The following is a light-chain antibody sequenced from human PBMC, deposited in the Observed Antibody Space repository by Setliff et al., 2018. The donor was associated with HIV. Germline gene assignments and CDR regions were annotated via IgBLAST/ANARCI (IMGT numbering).Light chain of an antibody. V-gene: IGLV2-11*01. CDR2: DVS. J-gene: IGLJ1*01. CDR1: SSDVGGYNY. Sequence: QSALTQPRSVSGSPGQSVTISCTGTSSDVGGYNYVSWYQQHPGKAPKLVIFDVSKRPSGVPDRFPGSKSGNTSSLTISGLQAEDEADYYCCSYAGSPYVFGTGTKVTVL. CDR3: CSYAGSPYV.